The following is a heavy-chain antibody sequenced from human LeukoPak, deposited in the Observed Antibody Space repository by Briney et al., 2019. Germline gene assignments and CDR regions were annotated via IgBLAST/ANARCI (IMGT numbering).Heavy chain of an antibody. CDR3: AKDRDGDYVFDY. J-gene: IGHJ4*02. Sequence: PGRSLRLSCAASGFTFSSYGMHWVRQAPGKGLEWAAVISYDGSNKYYADSVKGRFTISRDNSKNTLYLQMNSLRAEDTAVYYCAKDRDGDYVFDYWGQGTLVTVSS. V-gene: IGHV3-30*18. D-gene: IGHD4-17*01. CDR2: ISYDGSNK. CDR1: GFTFSSYG.